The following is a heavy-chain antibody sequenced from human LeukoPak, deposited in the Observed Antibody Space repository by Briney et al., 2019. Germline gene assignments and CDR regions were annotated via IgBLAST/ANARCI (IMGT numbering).Heavy chain of an antibody. Sequence: GGSLRLSCAASGFTFSSYSMNWVRQAPGKGLEWVSNIGTSSTTIYYADSVKGRFTVSRDNAKNSLYLQMNSLRAEDTAVYYCATRYKGSGSPFVLDFWGQGTLVTVFS. CDR3: ATRYKGSGSPFVLDF. J-gene: IGHJ4*01. V-gene: IGHV3-48*04. CDR2: IGTSSTTI. D-gene: IGHD3-10*01. CDR1: GFTFSSYS.